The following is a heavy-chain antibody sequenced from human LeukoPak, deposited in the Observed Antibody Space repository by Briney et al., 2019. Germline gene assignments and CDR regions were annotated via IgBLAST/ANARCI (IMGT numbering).Heavy chain of an antibody. J-gene: IGHJ6*03. V-gene: IGHV3-30*03. CDR3: ARVKATIFGVVIKDYYYYYMDV. CDR2: ISYDAKSN. Sequence: PGGSLRLSCVTSGFTFSSYGMHWVRQVPGKGLEWVAVISYDAKSNYHVDSVKGRFTISRDNSKNTLYLQMNSLRAEDTAVYYCARVKATIFGVVIKDYYYYYMDVWGKGTTVTVSS. CDR1: GFTFSSYG. D-gene: IGHD3-3*01.